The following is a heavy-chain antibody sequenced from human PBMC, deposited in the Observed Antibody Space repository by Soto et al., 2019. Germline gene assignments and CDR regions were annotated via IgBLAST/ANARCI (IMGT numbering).Heavy chain of an antibody. CDR3: ARRGPGTVTTEDYYYYYMAV. Sequence: PSETLSLTCTVSGGSISSYYWSWIRQPPGKGLEWIGYIYYSGSTNYNPSLKSRVTISVDTSKNQFSLKLSSVTAADTAVYYCARRGPGTVTTEDYYYYYMAVWGKGTTVTVSS. CDR1: GGSISSYY. J-gene: IGHJ6*03. D-gene: IGHD4-17*01. V-gene: IGHV4-59*08. CDR2: IYYSGST.